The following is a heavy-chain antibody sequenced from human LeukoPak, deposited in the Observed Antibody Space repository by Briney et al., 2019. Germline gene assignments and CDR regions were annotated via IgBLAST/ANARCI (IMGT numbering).Heavy chain of an antibody. CDR1: EYTFTSYY. V-gene: IGHV1-46*01. D-gene: IGHD3-9*01. CDR2: INPSGGST. CDR3: ARAETYYDILTGCYYYYYMDV. J-gene: IGHJ6*03. Sequence: ASVKVSCKASEYTFTSYYMHWVRQAPGQGLEWMGIINPSGGSTSYAQKFQGRVTMTRDTSTSTVYMELSSLRSEDTAVYYCARAETYYDILTGCYYYYYMDVWGKGTTVTVSS.